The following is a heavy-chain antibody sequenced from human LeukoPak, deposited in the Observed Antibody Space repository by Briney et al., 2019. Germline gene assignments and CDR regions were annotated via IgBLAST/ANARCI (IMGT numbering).Heavy chain of an antibody. CDR2: INHSGST. CDR3: ARDKVVAPLWYFDL. D-gene: IGHD5-12*01. J-gene: IGHJ2*01. Sequence: SETLSLTCAVYGGSFSGYYWSWIRQPPGKGLEWIGEINHSGSTNYNPSLKSRVTISVDTSKNQFSLRLSSVTAADTAVYYCARDKVVAPLWYFDLWGRGTLVTVSS. V-gene: IGHV4-34*01. CDR1: GGSFSGYY.